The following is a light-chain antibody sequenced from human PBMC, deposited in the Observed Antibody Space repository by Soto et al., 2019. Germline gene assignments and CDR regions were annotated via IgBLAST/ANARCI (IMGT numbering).Light chain of an antibody. J-gene: IGKJ1*01. V-gene: IGKV1-5*01. CDR1: QSIGSS. CDR3: QQYNGYSRT. Sequence: DIQMTQSPSTLSASVGDRVTITCRASQSIGSSLAWYQQKPGKAPKLLIFDASSLERGVPSRFSGSGSGTAFTLTIRSLQPDDFSTYYCQQYNGYSRTFGQGTKVEFK. CDR2: DAS.